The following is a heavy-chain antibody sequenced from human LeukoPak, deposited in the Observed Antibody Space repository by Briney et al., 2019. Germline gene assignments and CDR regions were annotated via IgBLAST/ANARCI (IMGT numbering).Heavy chain of an antibody. V-gene: IGHV4-59*08. Sequence: PSETLSLTCTVSGGSISSYYWSWIGQPPGKGLEWIGYIYYSGSTNYNPSLKSRVTISVDTSKNQFSLKLSSVTAADTAVYYCARQYYYYYMDVWGKGTTVTVSS. CDR3: ARQYYYYYMDV. CDR1: GGSISSYY. CDR2: IYYSGST. J-gene: IGHJ6*03.